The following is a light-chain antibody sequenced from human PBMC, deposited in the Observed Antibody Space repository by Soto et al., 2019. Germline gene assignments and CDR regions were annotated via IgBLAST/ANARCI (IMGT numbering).Light chain of an antibody. V-gene: IGLV2-14*01. CDR1: SSDVGDYNY. Sequence: QSALTQPASVSGSPGQSITISCTGTSSDVGDYNYVSWYQQHPGKVPKLMIYDVSNRPSGVSNRFSGSKSGNTASLTISGLQAEDEAYYYCSSYTSSNTPYVLRTWTKLTVL. CDR2: DVS. J-gene: IGLJ1*01. CDR3: SSYTSSNTPYV.